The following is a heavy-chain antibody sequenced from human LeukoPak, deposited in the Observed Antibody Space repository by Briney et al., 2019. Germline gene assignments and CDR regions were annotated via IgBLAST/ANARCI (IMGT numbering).Heavy chain of an antibody. CDR2: INPNSGGT. D-gene: IGHD1-1*01. Sequence: GASVKVSCKASGYTFTRYYMHWGRQAPGQGREGRGWINPNSGGTNYAQKFQGRVTMTRDTSISTAYMELSRLRSDDTAVYYCAREDSTGSHNFDYWGQGTLVTVSS. J-gene: IGHJ4*02. CDR1: GYTFTRYY. V-gene: IGHV1-2*02. CDR3: AREDSTGSHNFDY.